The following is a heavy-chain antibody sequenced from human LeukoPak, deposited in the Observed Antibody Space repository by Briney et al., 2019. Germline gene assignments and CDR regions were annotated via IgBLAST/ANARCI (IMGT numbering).Heavy chain of an antibody. J-gene: IGHJ2*01. V-gene: IGHV4-30-2*01. Sequence: PSETLSLTCTVSGGSISRGGYSWSWIRQPPGKGLEWIGYIYLGGSTYSNPSLKGRVTISVDRSKNQFSLKLRSVTAADTAVYYCARETGDWYFDLWGRGTLVTVSS. CDR3: ARETGDWYFDL. CDR2: IYLGGST. D-gene: IGHD7-27*01. CDR1: GGSISRGGYS.